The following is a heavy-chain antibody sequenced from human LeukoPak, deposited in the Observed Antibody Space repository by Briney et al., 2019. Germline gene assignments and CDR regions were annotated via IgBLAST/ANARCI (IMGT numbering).Heavy chain of an antibody. J-gene: IGHJ3*02. CDR2: IWPEGNNK. CDR1: GFTFSTYV. CDR3: VKERGPFDAFDI. V-gene: IGHV3-33*06. Sequence: PGGSLRLSCAATGFTFSTYVMHWVRQAPGKGLEGVAVIWPEGNNKFYADSVKGRFTFSRDNSRNTLSLQMNSLKAEATAVYSCVKERGPFDAFDIWGQGTMVTVSS.